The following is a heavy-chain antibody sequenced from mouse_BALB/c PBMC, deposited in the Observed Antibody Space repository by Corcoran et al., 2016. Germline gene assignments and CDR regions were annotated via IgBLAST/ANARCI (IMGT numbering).Heavy chain of an antibody. D-gene: IGHD2-4*01. CDR3: ARRGMITTGSYYFDY. Sequence: QVQLQQSGAELMKPGASVKISCKATGYTFSSYWIEWVKQRPGHGLEWIGEILPGSGSTNYNEKFKGKATFTADTSSNTAYMQLSSLTSEDSAVYYCARRGMITTGSYYFDYWGQGTTLTVSS. CDR1: GYTFSSYW. CDR2: ILPGSGST. V-gene: IGHV1-9*01. J-gene: IGHJ2*01.